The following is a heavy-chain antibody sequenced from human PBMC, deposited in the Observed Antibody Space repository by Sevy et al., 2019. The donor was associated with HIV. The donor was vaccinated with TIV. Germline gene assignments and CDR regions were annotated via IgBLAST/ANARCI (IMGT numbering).Heavy chain of an antibody. CDR3: AKPAEYYDSSGYYGN. V-gene: IGHV3-23*01. J-gene: IGHJ4*02. CDR1: GFTFSSYA. CDR2: ISGSGGST. Sequence: GGSLRLSCAASGFTFSSYAMSWVRQAPGKGLEWVSAISGSGGSTYYADSVKGRFTISRDNSKNTLYLQMNSLRADDTAVYYCAKPAEYYDSSGYYGNWGQGTLVTVSS. D-gene: IGHD3-22*01.